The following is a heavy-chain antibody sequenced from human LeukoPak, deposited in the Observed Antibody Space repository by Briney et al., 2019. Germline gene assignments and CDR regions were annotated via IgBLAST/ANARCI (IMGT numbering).Heavy chain of an antibody. V-gene: IGHV3-21*01. CDR2: ISSSSSYI. J-gene: IGHJ5*02. CDR3: ARDMSARSGT. D-gene: IGHD1-26*01. CDR1: GFTFSSYS. Sequence: GGPLRLSCAASGFTFSSYSMNWVRQAPGKGLEWVSSISSSSSYIYYADSVKGRFTISRDNAKNSLYLQMNSRRAEDTAVYYCARDMSARSGTWGQGTLVTVSS.